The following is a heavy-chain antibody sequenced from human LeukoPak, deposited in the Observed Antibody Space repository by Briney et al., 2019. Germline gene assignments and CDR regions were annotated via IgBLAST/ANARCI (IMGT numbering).Heavy chain of an antibody. CDR3: ARDLRKWELSLILFDY. J-gene: IGHJ4*02. D-gene: IGHD1-26*01. V-gene: IGHV1-18*01. CDR2: ISAYNGNT. Sequence: XSVKVSCKASGYTFTSYGISWVRQAPGQGLEWMGWISAYNGNTNYAQKLQGRVTMTTDTSTSTAYMELRSLRSDDTAVYYCARDLRKWELSLILFDYWGQGTLVTVSS. CDR1: GYTFTSYG.